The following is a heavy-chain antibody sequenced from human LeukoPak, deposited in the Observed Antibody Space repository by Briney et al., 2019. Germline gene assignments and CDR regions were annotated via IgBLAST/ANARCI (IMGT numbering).Heavy chain of an antibody. CDR1: GGSISSSSYY. J-gene: IGHJ5*02. Sequence: SETLSLTCTVSGGSISSSSYYWIRQPPGKGLEWIGSIYYSGSTYYNPSLKSRVTISVDTSKNQFSLKLSSVTAADTAVYYCARQRVIAVAVYNWFDPWGQGTLVTVSS. D-gene: IGHD6-19*01. V-gene: IGHV4-39*01. CDR3: ARQRVIAVAVYNWFDP. CDR2: IYYSGST.